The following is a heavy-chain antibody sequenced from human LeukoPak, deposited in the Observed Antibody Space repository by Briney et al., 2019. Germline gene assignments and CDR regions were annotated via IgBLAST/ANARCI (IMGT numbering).Heavy chain of an antibody. J-gene: IGHJ6*03. V-gene: IGHV3-23*01. CDR1: GFTFSSSA. CDR3: ARGRKPSGYYYYMDV. Sequence: GGSLRLSCAASGFTFSSSAMSWVRQAPGKGLEWVSGISGSGGSTYYADSVKGRFTISRDNSKNTLYLHMDSLSVDDTTVYYCARGRKPSGYYYYMDVWGKGTTVTV. CDR2: ISGSGGST.